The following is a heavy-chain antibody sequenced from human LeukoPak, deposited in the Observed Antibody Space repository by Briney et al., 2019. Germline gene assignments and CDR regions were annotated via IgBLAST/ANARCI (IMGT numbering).Heavy chain of an antibody. D-gene: IGHD6-6*01. V-gene: IGHV4-38-2*02. Sequence: KPSETLSLTCGVSGFSISSGYFWAWIRQSPGKGLEWIGSIFHSGITYYNPSLRSRITISVDTSKNQFSLKLSSVTAADTAVYYCAREDEQLVAFDIWGQGTMVTVSS. CDR3: AREDEQLVAFDI. CDR2: IFHSGIT. J-gene: IGHJ3*02. CDR1: GFSISSGYF.